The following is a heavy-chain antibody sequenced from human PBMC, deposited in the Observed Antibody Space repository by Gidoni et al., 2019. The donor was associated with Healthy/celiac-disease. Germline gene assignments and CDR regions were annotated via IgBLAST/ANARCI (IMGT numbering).Heavy chain of an antibody. Sequence: EVQLVESGGGLVQPGGSLRLSCAASGFTFSSYESNWVRQAPGKGLEWVSFISSSGSTIYYADSVKGRFTISRDNAKNSLYLQMNSLRAEDTAVYYCARTRYSSGWYNPDYWGQGTLVTVSS. CDR2: ISSSGSTI. J-gene: IGHJ4*02. V-gene: IGHV3-48*03. D-gene: IGHD6-19*01. CDR3: ARTRYSSGWYNPDY. CDR1: GFTFSSYE.